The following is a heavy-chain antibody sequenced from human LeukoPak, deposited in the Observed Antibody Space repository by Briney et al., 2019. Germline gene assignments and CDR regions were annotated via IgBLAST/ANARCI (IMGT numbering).Heavy chain of an antibody. CDR3: ASQGTWPYYLDS. CDR2: MYYSGTT. J-gene: IGHJ4*02. Sequence: SETLSLTCTVSGGSIISNNHYWGWICQPPGKGLEWIGNMYYSGTTYYNPSLKSRVTISVDTSKNQFSLKLGSVTAADTAVYYCASQGTWPYYLDSWGQGTLVTVSS. V-gene: IGHV4-39*01. CDR1: GGSIISNNHY.